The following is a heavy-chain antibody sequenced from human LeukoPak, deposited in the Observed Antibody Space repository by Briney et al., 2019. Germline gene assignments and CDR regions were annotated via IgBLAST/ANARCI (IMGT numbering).Heavy chain of an antibody. CDR2: IRYDGSNK. CDR1: GFTFSSYG. D-gene: IGHD3-9*01. V-gene: IGHV3-30*02. CDR3: AKDIRYFDWVDY. Sequence: GGSLRLSCAASGFTFSSYGMHWVRQAPGKGLEWVAFIRYDGSNKYYADSVKGRFTISRDNSKNTLYLQMNSLRAEDTAVYYCAKDIRYFDWVDYWGQGTLVTVSS. J-gene: IGHJ4*02.